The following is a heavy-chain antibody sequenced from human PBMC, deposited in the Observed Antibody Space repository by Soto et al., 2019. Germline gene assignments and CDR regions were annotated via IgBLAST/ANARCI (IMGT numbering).Heavy chain of an antibody. CDR1: GFTFSNYA. D-gene: IGHD2-21*01. CDR2: ISSNGITT. CDR3: ANSIPARFDP. J-gene: IGHJ5*02. V-gene: IGHV3-23*01. Sequence: QLLESGGGLVQPGGSLRLSCAASGFTFSNYAMSWVRQAPGKGLEWVSHISSNGITTYYSDSVKGRFTISRDNSKDTVYLQMNTLRADDTAVSYCANSIPARFDPRGQGTLVTVSS.